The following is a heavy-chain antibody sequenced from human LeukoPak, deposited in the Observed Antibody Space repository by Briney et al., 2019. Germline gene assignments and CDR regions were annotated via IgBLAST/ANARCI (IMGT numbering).Heavy chain of an antibody. CDR1: GFTFSYYA. CDR2: ISHDGSTK. J-gene: IGHJ5*02. V-gene: IGHV3-30-3*01. Sequence: GTSLRLSCAASGFTFSYYAIHWVRQAPGKGLEWVAVISHDGSTKYYADSVKGRFTISRDNSKNTLYLQMNSLRAEDTAVYYCARDLVSSTSSSFDPWGQGTLVTVSS. D-gene: IGHD2-2*01. CDR3: ARDLVSSTSSSFDP.